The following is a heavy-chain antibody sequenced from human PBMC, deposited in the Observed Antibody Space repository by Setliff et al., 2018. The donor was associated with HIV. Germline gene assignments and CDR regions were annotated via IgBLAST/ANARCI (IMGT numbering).Heavy chain of an antibody. CDR1: GYTFTSYD. J-gene: IGHJ3*02. CDR2: MNPNSGNT. V-gene: IGHV1-8*02. Sequence: ASVKVSCKASGYTFTSYDINWVRQATGQGLEWMGWMNPNSGNTGYAQKFQGRVTMTRNTSISTAYMELSSLRSEDTAVYYCARDDREGRPYYYESSGFSPDAFDIWGQGTMGTVS. D-gene: IGHD3-22*01. CDR3: ARDDREGRPYYYESSGFSPDAFDI.